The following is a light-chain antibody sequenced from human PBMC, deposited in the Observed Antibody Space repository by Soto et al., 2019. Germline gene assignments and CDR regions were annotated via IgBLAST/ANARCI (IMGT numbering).Light chain of an antibody. CDR3: QQRSNWPIT. CDR2: GAS. J-gene: IGKJ5*01. Sequence: EIVLTPSPGTLSLSPGERATLFCRASQSVSSSYLAWYQQKPGQAPRLLIYGASSRATGIPARFSGSGSGTDFTLTISSLEPEDFALYYCQQRSNWPITFGQGTRLEIK. V-gene: IGKV3D-20*02. CDR1: QSVSSSY.